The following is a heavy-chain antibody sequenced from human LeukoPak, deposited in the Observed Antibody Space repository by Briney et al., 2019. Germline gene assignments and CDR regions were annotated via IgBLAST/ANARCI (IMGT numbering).Heavy chain of an antibody. CDR1: GGSFSTHF. V-gene: IGHV4-34*01. CDR2: INQSGDT. CDR3: ARVLGIAVVAGATEDNYFDS. Sequence: SETLSLTCGVTGGSFSTHFWAWIRPSPARGLEWIGEINQSGDTDYNPSLKRRVKISIDVSRSQFSLTLTSVTAADTAMYYCARVLGIAVVAGATEDNYFDSWGQGALVTVSS. J-gene: IGHJ4*02. D-gene: IGHD2-2*03.